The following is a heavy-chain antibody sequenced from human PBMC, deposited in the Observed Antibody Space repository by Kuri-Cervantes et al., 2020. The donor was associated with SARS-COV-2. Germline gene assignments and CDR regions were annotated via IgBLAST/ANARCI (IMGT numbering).Heavy chain of an antibody. Sequence: SGPTLVKPTETLTLTCTVSGFSLSNARMGVSWIRQPPGKALEWLAHIFSNDEKSYITSLKSRLTISKDTSKSQVVLTMTNMDPVDTATYYCAWNYDFWSGSYYFDYWGQGTLVTVSS. J-gene: IGHJ4*02. D-gene: IGHD3-3*01. CDR1: GFSLSNARMG. V-gene: IGHV2-26*04. CDR2: IFSNDEK. CDR3: AWNYDFWSGSYYFDY.